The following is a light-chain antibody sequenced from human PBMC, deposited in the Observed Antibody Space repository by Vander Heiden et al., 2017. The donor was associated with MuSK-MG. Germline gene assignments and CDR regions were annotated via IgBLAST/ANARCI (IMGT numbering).Light chain of an antibody. J-gene: IGKJ4*01. Sequence: EIVITQSPATPSVSPGGRAPLPCRAPPGVSSNFAWYQQKPGQSPRLLIYAASTRATSIPARFSGSGSGTEFTLTISMLQSEDFEVYCCQQNNNWPLTFGGGTKVEIK. CDR3: QQNNNWPLT. CDR2: AAS. V-gene: IGKV3-15*01. CDR1: PGVSSN.